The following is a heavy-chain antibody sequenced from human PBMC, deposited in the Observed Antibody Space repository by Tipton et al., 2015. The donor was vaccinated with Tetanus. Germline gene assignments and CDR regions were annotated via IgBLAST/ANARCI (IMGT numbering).Heavy chain of an antibody. Sequence: QLVQSGAEVKKPGASVKVSCKASGYTFSSKDINWVRQAAGQGLEWMGWMNPNSGNTGYAHKFQGRVTMTRATSISTAYMELSSLRSEDTAVYYCAREGDSGSFQTFDYWGQGTLVTVSS. J-gene: IGHJ4*02. D-gene: IGHD1-26*01. V-gene: IGHV1-8*01. CDR2: MNPNSGNT. CDR3: AREGDSGSFQTFDY. CDR1: GYTFSSKD.